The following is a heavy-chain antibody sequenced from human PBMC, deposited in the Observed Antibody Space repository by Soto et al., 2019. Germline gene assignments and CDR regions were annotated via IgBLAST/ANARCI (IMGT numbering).Heavy chain of an antibody. Sequence: GGSLRLSCAASGFTFSSYGMHWVRQAPGKGLEWVAVIWYDGSNKYYADSVKGRFTISRDNSKNTLYLQMNSLRAEDTAVYYCARDRDIVLVPAVQSSPPWFDPWGQGTLVTVSS. V-gene: IGHV3-33*01. CDR2: IWYDGSNK. CDR1: GFTFSSYG. J-gene: IGHJ5*02. D-gene: IGHD2-2*01. CDR3: ARDRDIVLVPAVQSSPPWFDP.